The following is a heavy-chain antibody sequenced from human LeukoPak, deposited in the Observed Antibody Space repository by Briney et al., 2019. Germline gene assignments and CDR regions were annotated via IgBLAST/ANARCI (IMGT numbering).Heavy chain of an antibody. CDR3: ARVYNYGFDY. V-gene: IGHV3-53*01. Sequence: TGGSLRLSCTASGFTFSSYYMTWVRQAPGKGLEWVSLIYGAGGSFYQASVKGRFTISRNNPKNTLYLQMNSLRAGDTAVYYCARVYNYGFDYSGQGPLVTVSA. CDR2: IYGAGGS. CDR1: GFTFSSYY. J-gene: IGHJ4*02. D-gene: IGHD5-18*01.